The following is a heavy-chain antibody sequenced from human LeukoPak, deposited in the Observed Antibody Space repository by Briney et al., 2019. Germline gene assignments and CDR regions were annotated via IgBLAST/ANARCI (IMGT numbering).Heavy chain of an antibody. CDR1: GGAFSGYY. Sequence: SETLSLTCAVYGGAFSGYYWSWIRQPPGKGLEWIGDIYYSGSTNYNPSLKSRVTISLDTSKNQLSLKLNSVTAADTAVYHCAKEISNWYNYFDYWGQGTLVTVSP. CDR3: AKEISNWYNYFDY. CDR2: IYYSGST. D-gene: IGHD6-13*01. J-gene: IGHJ4*02. V-gene: IGHV4-59*01.